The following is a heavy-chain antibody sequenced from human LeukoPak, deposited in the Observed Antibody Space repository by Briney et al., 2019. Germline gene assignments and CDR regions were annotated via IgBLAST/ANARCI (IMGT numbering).Heavy chain of an antibody. D-gene: IGHD6-19*01. J-gene: IGHJ4*02. CDR1: GFTFSRYW. V-gene: IGHV3-74*01. CDR3: ASGYSSGWYVGGSDY. Sequence: GGFLRLSCAASGFTFSRYWMHWVRQAPGKGLVWVSHIKSDGCSTTYADFVKGRFTISRDNAKNTLYLQLNSLRAEDTAVYYCASGYSSGWYVGGSDYWGQGTLVTVSS. CDR2: IKSDGCST.